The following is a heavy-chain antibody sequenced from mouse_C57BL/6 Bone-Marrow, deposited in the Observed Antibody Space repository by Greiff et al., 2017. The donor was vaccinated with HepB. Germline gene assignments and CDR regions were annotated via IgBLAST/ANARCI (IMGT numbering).Heavy chain of an antibody. CDR1: GFNIKNTY. CDR3: ARSLNGKKGYWYFDV. J-gene: IGHJ1*03. Sequence: EVKLVESVAELVRPGASVKLSCTASGFNIKNTYMHWVKQRPEQGLEWIGRIDPANGNTKYAPKFQGKATITADTSSNTAYLQLSSLTSEDTAIYYCARSLNGKKGYWYFDVWGTGTTVTVSS. CDR2: IDPANGNT. V-gene: IGHV14-3*01. D-gene: IGHD2-1*01.